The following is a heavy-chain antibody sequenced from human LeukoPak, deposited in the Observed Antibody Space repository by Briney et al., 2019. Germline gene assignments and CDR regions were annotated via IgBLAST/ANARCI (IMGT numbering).Heavy chain of an antibody. D-gene: IGHD6-19*01. CDR3: AKDKGGGGWSLGYGMDV. J-gene: IGHJ6*04. V-gene: IGHV3-23*01. Sequence: GGSLRLSCAASGFTFSSYSMNWVRQAPGKGLEWVSAISGSGGSTYYADSVKGRFTISRDNSKNTLYLQMNSLRAEDTAVYYCAKDKGGGGWSLGYGMDVWGKGTTVTVSS. CDR1: GFTFSSYS. CDR2: ISGSGGST.